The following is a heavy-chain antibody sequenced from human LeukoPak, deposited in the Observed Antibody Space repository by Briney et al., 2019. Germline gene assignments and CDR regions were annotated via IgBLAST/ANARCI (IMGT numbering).Heavy chain of an antibody. V-gene: IGHV4-34*01. D-gene: IGHD3-22*01. CDR1: GGSFSGYY. CDR3: ARDSSGSLDY. CDR2: INHNGST. J-gene: IGHJ4*02. Sequence: SETLSLTRAVYGGSFSGYYWSWIRQPPGKGLEWIGEINHNGSTNYNPSLKSRVTISVDTSKNQFSLKLSSVTAADTAVYYCARDSSGSLDYWGQGTLVTVSS.